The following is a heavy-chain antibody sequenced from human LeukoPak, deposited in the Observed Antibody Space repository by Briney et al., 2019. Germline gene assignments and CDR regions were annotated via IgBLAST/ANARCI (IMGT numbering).Heavy chain of an antibody. Sequence: SETLSLTCTVSGGSISSRSYYWGWIRQPPGKGLEWIGSIYYSGSTYYNPSLKSRVTISVDTSKNQFSLKLSSVTAADTAVYYCARHRGSYFDYWGQGTLVTVSS. V-gene: IGHV4-39*01. J-gene: IGHJ4*02. CDR2: IYYSGST. CDR1: GGSISSRSYY. CDR3: ARHRGSYFDY. D-gene: IGHD1-26*01.